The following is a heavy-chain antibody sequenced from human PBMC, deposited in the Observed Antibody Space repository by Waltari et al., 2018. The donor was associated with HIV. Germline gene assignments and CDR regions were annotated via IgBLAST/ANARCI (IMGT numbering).Heavy chain of an antibody. D-gene: IGHD1-26*01. CDR1: GYSFTSYW. CDR2: IYPADADT. Sequence: VQLVQSGAEVKKPGQSLKISCKGSGYSFTSYWIGWVRQAPGTGLEWMGDIYPADADTTYNPSFRGQVTISVDTSISTAYVQWRSLKASDTAVYFCARRLVGADAFEIWGQGTEVIVSS. J-gene: IGHJ3*02. CDR3: ARRLVGADAFEI. V-gene: IGHV5-51*03.